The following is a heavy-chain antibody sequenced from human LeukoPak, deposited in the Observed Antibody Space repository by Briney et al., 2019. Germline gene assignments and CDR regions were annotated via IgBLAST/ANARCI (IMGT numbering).Heavy chain of an antibody. D-gene: IGHD1-7*01. V-gene: IGHV4-38-2*01. Sequence: PSETLSLTCAVSGYSISSGYYWGWIRQPPGKGLEWIGSIYHSGSTYYNPSLKSRVTISVDTSKNQFSLKLSSVTAADTAVYYCARHGDGGTTKFLDYWGQGTLVTVSS. CDR3: ARHGDGGTTKFLDY. CDR1: GYSISSGYY. CDR2: IYHSGST. J-gene: IGHJ4*02.